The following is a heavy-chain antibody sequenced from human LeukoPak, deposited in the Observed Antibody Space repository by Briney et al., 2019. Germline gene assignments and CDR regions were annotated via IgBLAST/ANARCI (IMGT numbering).Heavy chain of an antibody. J-gene: IGHJ4*02. V-gene: IGHV4-59*01. CDR3: ARSRGTGFIFDY. CDR1: GGSINSLY. Sequence: PSETLSLTCTVSGGSINSLYWSWLRQPPGKGLEWIWYIYYSGSTNYNPSLKSRVTISVDTSKNQFSLKLNSVTAADAAVYYCARSRGTGFIFDYWGQGALVTVSS. CDR2: IYYSGST. D-gene: IGHD3-10*01.